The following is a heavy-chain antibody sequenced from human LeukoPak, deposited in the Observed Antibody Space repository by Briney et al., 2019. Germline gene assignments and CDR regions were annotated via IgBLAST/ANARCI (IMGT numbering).Heavy chain of an antibody. J-gene: IGHJ3*02. D-gene: IGHD3-22*01. Sequence: GGSLRLSCAASGFTFSSYGMHWVRQAPGKGLEWVAVISYDGSNKYYADSVKGRFTISRDNSKNTLYLQMNSLRAEDTAVYYCAKGYYDSSGYFPDAFDIWGQGTMVTVSS. CDR1: GFTFSSYG. CDR2: ISYDGSNK. V-gene: IGHV3-30*18. CDR3: AKGYYDSSGYFPDAFDI.